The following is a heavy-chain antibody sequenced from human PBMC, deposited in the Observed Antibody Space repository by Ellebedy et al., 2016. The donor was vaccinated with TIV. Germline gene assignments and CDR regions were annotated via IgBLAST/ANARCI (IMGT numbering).Heavy chain of an antibody. D-gene: IGHD3-10*01. J-gene: IGHJ6*02. CDR3: AREGLLWFGDLLFKRGDNYFYGMDV. CDR2: IWYDGSYK. V-gene: IGHV3-33*01. Sequence: PGGSLRLSCAASGFTFNSYGMHWVRQAPGKGLEWVAVIWYDGSYKYYANSVKGRFTISRDISKNTLYLQMNSLGVEDTAVYYCAREGLLWFGDLLFKRGDNYFYGMDVWGPGTTVTVSS. CDR1: GFTFNSYG.